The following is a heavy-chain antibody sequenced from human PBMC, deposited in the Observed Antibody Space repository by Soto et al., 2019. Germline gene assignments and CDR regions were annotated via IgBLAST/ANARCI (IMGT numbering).Heavy chain of an antibody. CDR3: AKADSNYAGRFSYYYMDV. CDR1: GYTFRSYG. Sequence: ASVKVSCKASGYTFRSYGISWVRQAPGQGLEWMGWISGYNGNTHYSQKFQGKVTMTTDTSTSTAYMELRNRRSDDTAVYYCAKADSNYAGRFSYYYMDVWGTGTMVTVSS. CDR2: ISGYNGNT. J-gene: IGHJ6*03. D-gene: IGHD4-4*01. V-gene: IGHV1-18*01.